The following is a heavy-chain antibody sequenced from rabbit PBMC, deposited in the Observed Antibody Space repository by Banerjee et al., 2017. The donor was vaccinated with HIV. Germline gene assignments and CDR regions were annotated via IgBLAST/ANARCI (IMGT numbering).Heavy chain of an antibody. CDR2: IHYSGMR. CDR3: VRDGSSSGYAFNL. Sequence: QQQLEESGGGLVKPGGTLTLTCKASGIDFSGYYYMCWVRQAPGKGLEWIGRIHYSGMRDYASWVNGRFTISSDNAQNTVDLQMNSLTVADTATYFCVRDGSSSGYAFNLWGQGTLVTVS. V-gene: IGHV1S43*01. J-gene: IGHJ4*01. CDR1: GIDFSGYYY. D-gene: IGHD1-1*01.